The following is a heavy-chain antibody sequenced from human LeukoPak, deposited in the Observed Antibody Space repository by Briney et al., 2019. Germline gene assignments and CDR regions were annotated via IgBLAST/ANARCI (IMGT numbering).Heavy chain of an antibody. Sequence: GASLRLSCAASGFPFSSYAMSWVRQPPGKGLECISTISDSFRITDDADSVKGRFTISRDNSKNTLYLQMNTLRADDTAVYYCAKRHGHYFDYWGQGTLVTVSS. V-gene: IGHV3-23*01. J-gene: IGHJ4*02. D-gene: IGHD4-17*01. CDR3: AKRHGHYFDY. CDR1: GFPFSSYA. CDR2: ISDSFRIT.